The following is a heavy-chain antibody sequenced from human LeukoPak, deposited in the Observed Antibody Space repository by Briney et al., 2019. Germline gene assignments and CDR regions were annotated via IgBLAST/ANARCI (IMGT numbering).Heavy chain of an antibody. CDR1: GITLSSYD. D-gene: IGHD3-10*01. CDR2: ISYDGSNK. Sequence: GGCLRLSCAPSGITLSSYDMHWVRQAPGKALEWVAVISYDGSNKDYADSLKGRFTISRDNYKNTLDLQMNSLRAEDTAVYYCAKDRGVWAFDIWGQGTMVTVSS. V-gene: IGHV3-30-3*01. J-gene: IGHJ3*02. CDR3: AKDRGVWAFDI.